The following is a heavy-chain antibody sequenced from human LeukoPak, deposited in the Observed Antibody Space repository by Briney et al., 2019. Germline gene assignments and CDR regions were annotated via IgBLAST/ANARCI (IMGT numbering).Heavy chain of an antibody. Sequence: PGGSLRLSCAASGFTFSSYAMSWVRQAPGKGLEWVSAISGSGGSTYYADSVKGRFTISRDNSKSTLYLQMNSLRAEGTAVYYCAKTDSFGYSSSWYGDWGQGTLVTVSS. V-gene: IGHV3-23*01. CDR3: AKTDSFGYSSSWYGD. D-gene: IGHD6-13*01. CDR1: GFTFSSYA. J-gene: IGHJ4*02. CDR2: ISGSGGST.